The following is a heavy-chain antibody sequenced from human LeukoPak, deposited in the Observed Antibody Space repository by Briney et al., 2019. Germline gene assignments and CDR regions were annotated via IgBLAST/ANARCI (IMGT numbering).Heavy chain of an antibody. CDR2: IYTSGST. Sequence: PSETLSLTCTVSGGSISSYYWSWIRQPAGKGLEWIGRIYTSGSTNYNPSLKSRVTMSVDTSKNQFSLKLGSVTAADTAVYYCARENHDFWSGYYSYWGQGTLVTVSS. V-gene: IGHV4-4*07. CDR3: ARENHDFWSGYYSY. CDR1: GGSISSYY. D-gene: IGHD3-3*01. J-gene: IGHJ4*02.